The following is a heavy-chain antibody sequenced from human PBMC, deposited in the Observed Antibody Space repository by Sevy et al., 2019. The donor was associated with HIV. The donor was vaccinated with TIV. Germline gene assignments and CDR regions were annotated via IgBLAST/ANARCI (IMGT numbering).Heavy chain of an antibody. Sequence: ASVKVSCKASGGTFSSYAISWVRQAPGQGLEWMGGIIPIFGTANYAQKFQGRVTITADESTSTAYMELGSLRSEDTAVYYCAVGYCSSTSCYPYYYYGMDVWGQGTTVTVSS. J-gene: IGHJ6*02. CDR1: GGTFSSYA. CDR3: AVGYCSSTSCYPYYYYGMDV. CDR2: IIPIFGTA. V-gene: IGHV1-69*13. D-gene: IGHD2-2*01.